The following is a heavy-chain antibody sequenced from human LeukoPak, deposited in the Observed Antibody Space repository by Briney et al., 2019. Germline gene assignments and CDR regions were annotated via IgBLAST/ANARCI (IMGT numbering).Heavy chain of an antibody. CDR1: GGSISSGSYY. Sequence: SETLSLTCTVSGGSISSGSYYWSWIRQPAGKGLEWIGRIYTSGSTNYNPSLKSRVTISVDTSKNQFSLKLSSVTAADTAVFYCARGKRGQVLRFLEYYYYYYMDVWGKGTTVTVSS. D-gene: IGHD3-3*01. J-gene: IGHJ6*03. V-gene: IGHV4-61*02. CDR3: ARGKRGQVLRFLEYYYYYYMDV. CDR2: IYTSGST.